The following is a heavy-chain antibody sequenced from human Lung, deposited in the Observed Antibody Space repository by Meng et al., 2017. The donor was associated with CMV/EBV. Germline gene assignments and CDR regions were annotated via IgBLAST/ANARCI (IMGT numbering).Heavy chain of an antibody. Sequence: SGGPLSSSSYYWGWIRQPPGKGLEWIGSIYYSGSTYYNPSLKSRVTISVDTSKNQFSLKLRSVTAADTAVYYCARLTRSWYYFDYWGQGTLVTVSS. CDR3: ARLTRSWYYFDY. CDR1: GGPLSSSSYY. CDR2: IYYSGST. V-gene: IGHV4-39*01. D-gene: IGHD6-13*01. J-gene: IGHJ4*02.